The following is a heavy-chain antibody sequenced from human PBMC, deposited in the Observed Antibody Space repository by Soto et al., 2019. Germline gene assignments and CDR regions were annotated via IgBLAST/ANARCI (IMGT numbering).Heavy chain of an antibody. J-gene: IGHJ4*02. D-gene: IGHD6-19*01. Sequence: QVQLVQSGAEVKKPGSSVKVSCKASGGTFSSYTISWVRQAPGQGLEWMGRIIPILGIANYAQKFQGRVTITADKSTSTAYMELSSLRSEDTXVYYCAXDRXXSGXYGGCDCWGQGTLVTVSS. CDR2: IIPILGIA. CDR1: GGTFSSYT. V-gene: IGHV1-69*08. CDR3: AXDRXXSGXYGGCDC.